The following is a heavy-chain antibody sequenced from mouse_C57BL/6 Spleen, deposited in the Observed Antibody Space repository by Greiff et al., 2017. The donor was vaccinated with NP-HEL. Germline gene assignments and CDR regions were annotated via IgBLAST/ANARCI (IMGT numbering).Heavy chain of an antibody. Sequence: VQLQQSGPELVKPGASVKIPCKASGYTFTDYNMDWVKQSHGKSLEWIGDINPNNGGTIYNQKFKDKATLTVDKSSSTAYMELRSLTSEDTAVYYCARKVQLGRGLWDYWGQGTTLTVSS. CDR2: INPNNGGT. CDR1: GYTFTDYN. J-gene: IGHJ2*01. D-gene: IGHD4-1*02. CDR3: ARKVQLGRGLWDY. V-gene: IGHV1-18*01.